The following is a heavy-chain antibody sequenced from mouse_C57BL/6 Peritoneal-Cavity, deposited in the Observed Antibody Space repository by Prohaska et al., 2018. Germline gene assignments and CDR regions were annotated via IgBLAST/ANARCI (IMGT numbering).Heavy chain of an antibody. J-gene: IGHJ2*01. CDR3: ARGDYGSSYDY. D-gene: IGHD1-1*01. V-gene: IGHV1-53*01. CDR1: GYTFTSYW. CDR2: INPSNGDT. Sequence: QVQLQQPGTELVKPGASVKLSCKASGYTFTSYWMHWMKQRPGQGLEWIGNINPSNGDTNYNEKFKSKATLTVDKSSSTAYMQLSSLTSEDSAVYYCARGDYGSSYDYWGQGTTLTVSS.